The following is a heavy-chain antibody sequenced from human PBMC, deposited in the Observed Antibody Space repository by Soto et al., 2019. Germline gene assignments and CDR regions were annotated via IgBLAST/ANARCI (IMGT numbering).Heavy chain of an antibody. CDR3: ARGYDLTVS. J-gene: IGHJ5*02. CDR2: INPNRGDT. D-gene: IGHD3-3*01. V-gene: IGHV1-2*02. CDR1: GYTFTDYY. Sequence: VSVKVSCKTSGYTFTDYYIHWVRQAPGQGLEWMGWINPNRGDTNFAQRFQDRVTMTRDTSISTAFMELSRLTSDDTAVYYCARGYDLTVSWGQGTLVTVSS.